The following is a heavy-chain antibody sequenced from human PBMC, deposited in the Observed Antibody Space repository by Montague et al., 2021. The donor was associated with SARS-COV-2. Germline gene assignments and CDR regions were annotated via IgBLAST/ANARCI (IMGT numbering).Heavy chain of an antibody. J-gene: IGHJ4*02. Sequence: SLRLSCAASGFSFSSSAMNLFRQAPGKGLEWLSYIGSSGENIDYSDSVKGRFTISRDNAKNSLYLQMKSLRVEDTALYYCAKGPDGVDYWGQGTLVTVSS. CDR2: IGSSGENI. CDR3: AKGPDGVDY. CDR1: GFSFSSSA. D-gene: IGHD1-14*01. V-gene: IGHV3-48*03.